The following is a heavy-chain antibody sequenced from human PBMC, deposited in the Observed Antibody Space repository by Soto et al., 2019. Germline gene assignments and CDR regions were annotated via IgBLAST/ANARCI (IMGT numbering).Heavy chain of an antibody. CDR1: GFTFSSYA. J-gene: IGHJ4*02. V-gene: IGHV3-23*01. CDR3: ARDRNFWSGYFDY. Sequence: GGSLRLSCAASGFTFSSYAMSWVRQAPGKGLEWVSAISGSGGSTYYADSVKGRFTISRDNSKNTLYLQMNSLRAEDTAVYYCARDRNFWSGYFDYWGQGTLVTVSS. CDR2: ISGSGGST. D-gene: IGHD3-3*01.